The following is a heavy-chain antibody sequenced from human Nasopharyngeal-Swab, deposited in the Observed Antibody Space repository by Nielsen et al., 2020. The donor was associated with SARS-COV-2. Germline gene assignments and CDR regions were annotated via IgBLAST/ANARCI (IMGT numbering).Heavy chain of an antibody. Sequence: WIRQPPGKGLEWIGYIYYSGSTNYNPSLKSRVTMSVDTSKNQFSLKLSSVTAADTAVYYCARGAGRWETSGSYPWWGDYYYYGMDVWGQGTTVTVSS. J-gene: IGHJ6*02. D-gene: IGHD1-26*01. CDR3: ARGAGRWETSGSYPWWGDYYYYGMDV. V-gene: IGHV4-59*01. CDR2: IYYSGST.